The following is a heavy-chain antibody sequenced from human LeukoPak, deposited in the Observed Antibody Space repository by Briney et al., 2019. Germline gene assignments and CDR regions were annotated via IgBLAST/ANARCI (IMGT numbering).Heavy chain of an antibody. V-gene: IGHV1-69*13. CDR3: ARGPYYYYGMDV. J-gene: IGHJ6*02. CDR1: GGTFSSYA. Sequence: SVKVSCKASGGTFSSYAISWVRQAPGQGLEWMGGIIPIFGTTNYAQKFQGRVTITADESTSTAYMELSSLRSEDTAVYYCARGPYYYYGMDVWGQGTTVTVSS. CDR2: IIPIFGTT.